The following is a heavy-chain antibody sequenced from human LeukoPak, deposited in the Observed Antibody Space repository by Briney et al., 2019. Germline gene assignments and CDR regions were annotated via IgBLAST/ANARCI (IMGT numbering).Heavy chain of an antibody. CDR3: ARGGNGWYFDY. V-gene: IGHV3-30*04. J-gene: IGHJ4*02. D-gene: IGHD6-19*01. CDR2: MSVDGLNE. CDR1: GFTFSTYV. Sequence: GGSLRLSRAASGFTFSTYVMHWVRQAPGKGLEWVTVMSVDGLNEYYADSVKGRFTISRDNSKDTLYLQMNRLRAEDTAIYYCARGGNGWYFDYWGQGTLVTVSS.